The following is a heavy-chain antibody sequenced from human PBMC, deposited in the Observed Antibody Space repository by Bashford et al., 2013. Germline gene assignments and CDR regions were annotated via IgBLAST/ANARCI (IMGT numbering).Heavy chain of an antibody. J-gene: IGHJ3*01. D-gene: IGHD2-2*01. Sequence: VASVKVSCKASGYNFNNWFMHWVRQAPGQGLEWMGWISPKSGDTKYAQKFQGRVTMTRDTSVTTLYMELSSLTSDDTAMYYCATYLDAPFDLWGQGTMVTVSS. V-gene: IGHV1-2*02. CDR3: ATYLDAPFDL. CDR1: GYNFNNWF. CDR2: ISPKSGDT.